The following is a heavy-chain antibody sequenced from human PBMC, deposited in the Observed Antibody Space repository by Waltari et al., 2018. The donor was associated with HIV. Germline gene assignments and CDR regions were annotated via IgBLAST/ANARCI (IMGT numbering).Heavy chain of an antibody. CDR2: IYPGDSDT. Sequence: EVQLVQSTTAVRKPGESLKISCNNSGYHFLSYWIGWVRQMPGKGLDLMGIIYPGDSDTIYRPSFQGQVTISVDKSITTAYLEWTSLKASDTAMYYCARLQGLGGSYYLDYWGQGTLVTVSS. D-gene: IGHD1-26*01. CDR1: GYHFLSYW. CDR3: ARLQGLGGSYYLDY. J-gene: IGHJ4*02. V-gene: IGHV5-51*01.